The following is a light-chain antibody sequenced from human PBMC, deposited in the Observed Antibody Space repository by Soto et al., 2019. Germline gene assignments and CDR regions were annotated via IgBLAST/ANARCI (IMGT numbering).Light chain of an antibody. Sequence: QSALTQPASVSGPPGQSITISCTGTSSDVGGYHYVSWYQQLPGKAPKLMIYEVTKRPSGVSNRFSGSKSDNTASLTISGLQAEDEADYYCSAYTTRSAVFGTGTKLTVL. CDR2: EVT. V-gene: IGLV2-14*01. CDR1: SSDVGGYHY. J-gene: IGLJ1*01. CDR3: SAYTTRSAV.